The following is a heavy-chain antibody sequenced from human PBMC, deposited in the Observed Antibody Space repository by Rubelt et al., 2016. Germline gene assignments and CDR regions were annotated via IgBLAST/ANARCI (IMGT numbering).Heavy chain of an antibody. J-gene: IGHJ4*02. Sequence: GEGLEWVAVISYDGSNKYYADSMKGRFTISRDNSKNTLYLQMNSLRAEGTAVYYCAKDLPLTVTTGLEPSYWGQGTLVTVSS. CDR2: ISYDGSNK. V-gene: IGHV3-30*04. CDR3: AKDLPLTVTTGLEPSY. D-gene: IGHD4-11*01.